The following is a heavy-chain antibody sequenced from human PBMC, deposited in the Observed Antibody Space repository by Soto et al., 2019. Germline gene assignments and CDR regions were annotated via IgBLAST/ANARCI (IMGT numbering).Heavy chain of an antibody. V-gene: IGHV4-59*08. CDR2: IYYSGST. CDR3: ARRWGRTFDY. J-gene: IGHJ4*02. D-gene: IGHD7-27*01. Sequence: SETLSLTCTVSGGSISSYYWSWIRQPPGKGLEWIGYIYYSGSTNYNPSLKSRVTISVDTSKNQFSLKLSSVTAAYTAVYYCARRWGRTFDYWGQGTLVTVSS. CDR1: GGSISSYY.